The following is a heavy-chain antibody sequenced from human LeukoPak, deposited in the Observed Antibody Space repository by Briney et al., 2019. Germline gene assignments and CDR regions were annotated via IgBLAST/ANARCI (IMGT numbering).Heavy chain of an antibody. D-gene: IGHD6-13*01. Sequence: GRSLRLSCAASGFTFSCYGMDWDRQAPGEGLEWVAVISYDGSNKYYADSVKGRFTISRANSKNTLYLQMNSLRAEDTPVYYCAKSIAAAGWHYFDYWGQGTLVTVSS. V-gene: IGHV3-30*18. CDR2: ISYDGSNK. CDR1: GFTFSCYG. J-gene: IGHJ4*02. CDR3: AKSIAAAGWHYFDY.